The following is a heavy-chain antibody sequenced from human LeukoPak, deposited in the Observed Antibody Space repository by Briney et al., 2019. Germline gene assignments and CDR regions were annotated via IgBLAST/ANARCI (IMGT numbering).Heavy chain of an antibody. D-gene: IGHD1-7*01. CDR3: ARGGLTGTTIPYFDY. V-gene: IGHV3-23*01. CDR1: GFTLSNNA. J-gene: IGHJ4*02. CDR2: LGGSDDRT. Sequence: GGSLRLSCVASGFTLSNNAMAWVRQAPGKGLEWVSALGGSDDRTDYADSVQGRFTISRDNAKNTLYLRMNSLRAEDTAVYYCARGGLTGTTIPYFDYWGQGTLVTVSS.